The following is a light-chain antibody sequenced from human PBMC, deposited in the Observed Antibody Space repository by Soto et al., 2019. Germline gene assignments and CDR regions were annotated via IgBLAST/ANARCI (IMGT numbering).Light chain of an antibody. CDR1: QSIIIW. V-gene: IGKV1-5*01. CDR3: QQYPSYSPLT. J-gene: IGKJ4*01. CDR2: DVS. Sequence: DIQMTQSPSILSASVGDSVTITCRASQSIIIWLAWYQQKPGKAPKLLIFDVSTLESGVPSRFSGSRSGTEFTLTISSLQPDDFATYFCQQYPSYSPLTFGGGTKVDIK.